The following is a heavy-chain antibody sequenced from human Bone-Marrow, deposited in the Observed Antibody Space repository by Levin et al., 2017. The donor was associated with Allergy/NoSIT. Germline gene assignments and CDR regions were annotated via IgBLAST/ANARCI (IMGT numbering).Heavy chain of an antibody. CDR1: GGSFSGYY. V-gene: IGHV4-34*01. Sequence: SETLSLTCAVYGGSFSGYYWSWIRQPPGKGLEWIGEINHSGSTNYNPSLKSRVTISVDTSKNQFSLKLSSVTAADTAVYYCARGFGHPILLWFGELSNWFDPWGQGTLVTVSS. D-gene: IGHD3-10*01. CDR2: INHSGST. J-gene: IGHJ5*02. CDR3: ARGFGHPILLWFGELSNWFDP.